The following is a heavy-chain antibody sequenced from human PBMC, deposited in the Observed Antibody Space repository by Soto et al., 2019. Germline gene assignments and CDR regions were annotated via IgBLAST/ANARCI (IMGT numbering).Heavy chain of an antibody. CDR3: ARHPQEATNGPADAFDI. D-gene: IGHD5-12*01. V-gene: IGHV5-51*01. CDR1: GYSFTSYW. CDR2: IYPGDSDT. J-gene: IGHJ3*02. Sequence: GESLKISCKGSGYSFTSYWIGWVRQMPGKGLEWMGIIYPGDSDTRYSPSFQGQVTISADKSISTAYLQWSSLKASDTAMYYCARHPQEATNGPADAFDIWGQGTMVTVSS.